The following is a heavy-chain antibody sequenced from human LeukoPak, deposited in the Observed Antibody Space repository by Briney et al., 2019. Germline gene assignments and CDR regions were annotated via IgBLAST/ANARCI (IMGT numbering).Heavy chain of an antibody. CDR2: TSDRGDYT. V-gene: IGHV3-23*01. D-gene: IGHD4/OR15-4a*01. CDR3: AKKAQYDGHYPLDY. J-gene: IGHJ4*02. CDR1: GFTFSSYS. Sequence: GGSLRLSCAASGFTFSSYSMSWVRQAPGKGLEWVSGTSDRGDYTYYADSVKGRFTISGDTSKNTLYLQMNSLRAEDTALYFCAKKAQYDGHYPLDYWGQGTLVTVS.